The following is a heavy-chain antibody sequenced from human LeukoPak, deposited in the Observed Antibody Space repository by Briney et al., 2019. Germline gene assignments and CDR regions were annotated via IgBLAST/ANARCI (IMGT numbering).Heavy chain of an antibody. V-gene: IGHV4-34*01. CDR1: GGSFSGYY. CDR3: ARAKPTPYYYGSGSYYNQYYFDY. Sequence: SETLSLTCAVYGGSFSGYYWSWIRQPPGKGLEWIGEINHSGSTNYNPSLKSRVTISVDTSKNQFSLKLSSVTAADTAVYYCARAKPTPYYYGSGSYYNQYYFDYWGQGTLVTVSS. J-gene: IGHJ4*02. CDR2: INHSGST. D-gene: IGHD3-10*01.